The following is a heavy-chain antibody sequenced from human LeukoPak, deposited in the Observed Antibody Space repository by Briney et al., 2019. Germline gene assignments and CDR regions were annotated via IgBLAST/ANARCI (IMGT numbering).Heavy chain of an antibody. D-gene: IGHD4-23*01. CDR2: IIPILGIA. CDR1: GGTFSSYA. CDR3: ARMGTDYGGEGSYGMDV. V-gene: IGHV1-69*04. J-gene: IGHJ6*02. Sequence: SVKVSCKASGGTFSSYAISWVRQAPGQGLEWMGRIIPILGIANYAQKFQGRVTITADKSTSTAYMELSSLRSEDTAVYYCARMGTDYGGEGSYGMDVWGQGTTVTVSS.